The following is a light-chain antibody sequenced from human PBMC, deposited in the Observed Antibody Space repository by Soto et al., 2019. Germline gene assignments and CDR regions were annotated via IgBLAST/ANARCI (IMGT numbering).Light chain of an antibody. CDR2: DAS. V-gene: IGKV3-20*01. J-gene: IGKJ1*01. CDR3: QHSGRSPPSWT. CDR1: QSVSSSY. Sequence: EIVLTQSPGTLSLSPGERATLSCRASQSVSSSYLAWYQQQPGQPPRLLIYDASRRATGIPDRFSGSGSGTAFTLTTSSLDSEDFAGYYCQHSGRSPPSWTFGQGTKVEIK.